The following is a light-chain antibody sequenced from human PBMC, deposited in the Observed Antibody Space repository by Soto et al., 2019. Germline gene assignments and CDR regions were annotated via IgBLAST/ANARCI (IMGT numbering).Light chain of an antibody. CDR1: KLGDKY. J-gene: IGLJ2*01. CDR3: QAWDSSTAV. CDR2: QDT. V-gene: IGLV3-1*01. Sequence: SYELTQPPSLSVSPGQTASITCSGDKLGDKYAYWYQQKPGQSPVVVIYQDTKRPSGIPERFSGSNSGNTATLTISGTQAMDEADYYCQAWDSSTAVFGGGTKVTVL.